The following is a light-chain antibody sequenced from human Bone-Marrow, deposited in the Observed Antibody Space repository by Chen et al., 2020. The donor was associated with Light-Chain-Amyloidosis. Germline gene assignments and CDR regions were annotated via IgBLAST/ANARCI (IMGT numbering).Light chain of an antibody. J-gene: IGLJ2*01. V-gene: IGLV2-23*02. Sequence: QSALTQPASVSGSPGQSISISCTGTSGDVGGYTRVSWYQNHPGKAPKLLIYEVNKRPSGVSNRFSASQSGNTASLTISGLQAEDEAHYYCCSYAGSSTLVFGGGTQVTVL. CDR1: SGDVGGYTR. CDR2: EVN. CDR3: CSYAGSSTLV.